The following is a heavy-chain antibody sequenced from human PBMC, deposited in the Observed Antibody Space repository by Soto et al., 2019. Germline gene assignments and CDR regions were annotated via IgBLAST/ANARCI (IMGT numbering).Heavy chain of an antibody. CDR2: ISGSGGST. J-gene: IGHJ3*02. CDR3: APGHYGDGFIAAFGI. Sequence: PGGSLRLSCAASGFTISSYAMSWVRQAPGKGLEWVSAISGSGGSTYYADSVKGRFTISRDNSKNTLYLQMNSLRAEDTAVYYCAPGHYGDGFIAAFGIWGQGTMVTVPS. V-gene: IGHV3-23*01. D-gene: IGHD4-17*01. CDR1: GFTISSYA.